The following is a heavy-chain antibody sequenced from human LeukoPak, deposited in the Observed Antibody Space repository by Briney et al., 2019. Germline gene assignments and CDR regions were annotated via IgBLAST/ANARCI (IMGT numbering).Heavy chain of an antibody. D-gene: IGHD2-2*01. CDR2: ISSSSAHI. Sequence: GGSLRLSCAASGFGFNSYSMNWVRQAPGKGLEWVSSISSSSAHIFYADSVKGRFSISRDNAKNSLYLQMNSLRVEDTAVYYCTSRYCTTTNCYSFDNWGQGTMVTVSS. V-gene: IGHV3-21*01. CDR1: GFGFNSYS. J-gene: IGHJ3*02. CDR3: TSRYCTTTNCYSFDN.